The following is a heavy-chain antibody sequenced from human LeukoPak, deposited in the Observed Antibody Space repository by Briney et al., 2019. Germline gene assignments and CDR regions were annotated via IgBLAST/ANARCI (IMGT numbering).Heavy chain of an antibody. V-gene: IGHV3-23*01. CDR3: AKDPSLYCGGDCSNDWFDP. Sequence: GGSLRLSCAASGFTFDNYAMTWVRQAPGKGLEWVSGIGGSGDGTYYADSVKGRFTISRDNSKNTLYLQMNSLRAEDTAVYYCAKDPSLYCGGDCSNDWFDPWGLGTLVTVSS. D-gene: IGHD2-21*02. CDR1: GFTFDNYA. CDR2: IGGSGDGT. J-gene: IGHJ5*02.